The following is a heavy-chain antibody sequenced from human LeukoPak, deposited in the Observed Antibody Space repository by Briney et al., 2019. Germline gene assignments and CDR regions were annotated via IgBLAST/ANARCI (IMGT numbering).Heavy chain of an antibody. CDR2: IYSGGST. CDR1: GFTVSRNY. CDR3: AKVGNDYGDYNVY. Sequence: GGSLRLSCAASGFTVSRNYMSWVRQAPGKGLEWVSVIYSGGSTFYADSVKGRFTISRNNSKNTLYLQMNSLRAEDTAVYYCAKVGNDYGDYNVYWGQGTLVTVSS. V-gene: IGHV3-53*01. D-gene: IGHD4-17*01. J-gene: IGHJ4*02.